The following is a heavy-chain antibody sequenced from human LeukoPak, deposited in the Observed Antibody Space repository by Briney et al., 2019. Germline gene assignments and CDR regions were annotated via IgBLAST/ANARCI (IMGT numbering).Heavy chain of an antibody. V-gene: IGHV4-61*02. CDR1: GGSISSGNYY. J-gene: IGHJ4*02. Sequence: SETLSLTCTVSGGSISSGNYYWSWIRQPAGKGLGWIGRIYTSGSTNYNPSLKSRGTISVDTSKNQFSLKLSSVTAADTAVYYCARVSGDYYASVWGQGILVTVSS. CDR3: ARVSGDYYASV. CDR2: IYTSGST. D-gene: IGHD1-26*01.